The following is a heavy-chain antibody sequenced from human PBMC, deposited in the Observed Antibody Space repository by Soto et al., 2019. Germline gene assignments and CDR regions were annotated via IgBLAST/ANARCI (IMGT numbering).Heavy chain of an antibody. J-gene: IGHJ6*02. Sequence: SVKVSCKASGGTFSSYAISWVRQAPGQGLEWMGGIIPIFGTANYAQKFQGRVTITADESTSTAYMELSSLRSEDTAVYYCARDRNFDWLLSGMDVWGQGTTVTVSS. V-gene: IGHV1-69*13. CDR1: GGTFSSYA. CDR3: ARDRNFDWLLSGMDV. D-gene: IGHD3-9*01. CDR2: IIPIFGTA.